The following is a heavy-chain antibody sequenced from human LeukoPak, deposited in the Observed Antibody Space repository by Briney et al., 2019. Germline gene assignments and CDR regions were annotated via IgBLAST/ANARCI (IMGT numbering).Heavy chain of an antibody. CDR1: GYTFTSYD. CDR2: MNPNSGNT. CDR3: ARIIATIYHYDSSGYLDY. D-gene: IGHD3-22*01. Sequence: ASVKVSCKASGYTFTSYDINWVRQATGQGLEWMGWMNPNSGNTGYAQKFQGRVTMTRNTSISTAYMELSSLRSEDTAVYYCARIIATIYHYDSSGYLDYWGQGTLVTVSS. J-gene: IGHJ4*02. V-gene: IGHV1-8*01.